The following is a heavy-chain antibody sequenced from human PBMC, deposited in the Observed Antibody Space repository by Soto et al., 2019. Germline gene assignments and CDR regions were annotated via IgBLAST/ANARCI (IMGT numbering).Heavy chain of an antibody. CDR1: GYTFTTYY. V-gene: IGHV1-2*02. CDR2: INPNSGGT. CDR3: ARAPFYSYDKGPYYYGMDV. D-gene: IGHD5-18*01. J-gene: IGHJ6*02. Sequence: ASVKVSCKASGYTFTTYYMHWVRQAPGQGLEWMGWINPNSGGTNYAQKFQGRVTMTRDTSISTAYMELSRLRSDDTAVYYCARAPFYSYDKGPYYYGMDVWGQGTTVTVSS.